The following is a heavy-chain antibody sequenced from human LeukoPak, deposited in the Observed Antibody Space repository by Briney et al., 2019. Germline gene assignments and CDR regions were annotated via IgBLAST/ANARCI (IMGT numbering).Heavy chain of an antibody. J-gene: IGHJ4*02. V-gene: IGHV1-8*01. Sequence: ASVKVSCKTSGYTFTNYDINWVRQAPGQGLEWMGWVNPYSGNTGYAQKFQGRVTMTRDTSINTAYMELNSLTSEDTAVYYCARRADYYDSSAYYNWGQGTLVTVSS. D-gene: IGHD3-22*01. CDR1: GYTFTNYD. CDR3: ARRADYYDSSAYYN. CDR2: VNPYSGNT.